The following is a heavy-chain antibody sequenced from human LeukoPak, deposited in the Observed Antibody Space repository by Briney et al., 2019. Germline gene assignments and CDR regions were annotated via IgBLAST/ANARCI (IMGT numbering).Heavy chain of an antibody. CDR1: GFTFSSYA. J-gene: IGHJ4*02. CDR3: ARGLNYYESSRYPGY. Sequence: GGSLRLSCAASGFTFSSYAMRWVRQAPGKGLEYVSAISSNGGSTYYANSVKGRFTISRDNSKNTLYLQMGSLRAEDMAVYYCARGLNYYESSRYPGYWGQGTLVTVSS. CDR2: ISSNGGST. V-gene: IGHV3-64*01. D-gene: IGHD3-22*01.